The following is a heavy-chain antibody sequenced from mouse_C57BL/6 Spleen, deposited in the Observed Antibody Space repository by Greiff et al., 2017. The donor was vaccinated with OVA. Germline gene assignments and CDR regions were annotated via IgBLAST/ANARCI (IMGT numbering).Heavy chain of an antibody. CDR1: GYTFTSYG. D-gene: IGHD6-1*01. Sequence: VHLMQSGAELARPGASVKLSCKASGYTFTSYGISWVKQRTGQGLEWIGEIYPRSGNTYYNEKFKGKATLTADKSSSTAYMELRSLTSEDSAVXFCARGDWSHNAMDDWGQGTSVTVAS. CDR2: IYPRSGNT. CDR3: ARGDWSHNAMDD. J-gene: IGHJ4*01. V-gene: IGHV1-81*01.